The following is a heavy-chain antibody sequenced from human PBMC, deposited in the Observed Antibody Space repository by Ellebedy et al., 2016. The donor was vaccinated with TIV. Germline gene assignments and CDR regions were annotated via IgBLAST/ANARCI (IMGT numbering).Heavy chain of an antibody. CDR3: ARPTTGPDSSGYSFDY. CDR1: GYTFTSYY. Sequence: ASVKVSCXASGYTFTSYYMHWVRQAPGQGLEWMGIINPSGGSTSYAQKFQGRVTMTRDTSTSTVYMELSSLRSEDTAVYYCARPTTGPDSSGYSFDYWGQGTLVTVSS. CDR2: INPSGGST. V-gene: IGHV1-46*01. J-gene: IGHJ4*02. D-gene: IGHD3-22*01.